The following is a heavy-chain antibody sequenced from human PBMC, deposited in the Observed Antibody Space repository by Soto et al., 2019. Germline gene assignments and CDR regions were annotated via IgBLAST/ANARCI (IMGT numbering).Heavy chain of an antibody. CDR1: GFTFSSYS. Sequence: GGSLRLSCAASGFTFSSYSMNWVRQAPGKGLEWVSSISSSSSYIYYADSVKGRFTISRDNAKNSLYLQMNSLRAEDTAVYYCAEDTADDSSRNGYWGQGTLVTVSS. CDR2: ISSSSSYI. V-gene: IGHV3-21*01. CDR3: AEDTADDSSRNGY. D-gene: IGHD6-13*01. J-gene: IGHJ4*02.